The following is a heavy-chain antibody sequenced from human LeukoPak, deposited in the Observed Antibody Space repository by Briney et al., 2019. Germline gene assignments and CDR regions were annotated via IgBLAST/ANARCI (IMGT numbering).Heavy chain of an antibody. Sequence: GASVKVSCTASGYTFTGYYMHWVRQAPGQGLEWMGWINPNSGGTNYAQKLQGRVTMTTDTSTSTAYMELRSLRSDDTAVYYCAREPDTAMVLDYYYYGMDVWGQGTTVTVSS. J-gene: IGHJ6*02. CDR1: GYTFTGYY. CDR2: INPNSGGT. CDR3: AREPDTAMVLDYYYYGMDV. D-gene: IGHD5-18*01. V-gene: IGHV1-2*02.